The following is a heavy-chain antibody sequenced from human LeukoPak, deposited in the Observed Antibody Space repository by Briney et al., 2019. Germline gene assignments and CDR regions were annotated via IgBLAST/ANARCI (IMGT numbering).Heavy chain of an antibody. CDR2: INHSGST. CDR3: ARSGGVAGIEILDY. CDR1: GGSFSGYY. V-gene: IGHV4-34*01. J-gene: IGHJ4*02. Sequence: PSETLSLTCAVYGGSFSGYYWSWIRQPPGKGLEWIREINHSGSTNYNPSLKSRVTISVDTSKNQFSLKLSSVTAADTAVYYGARSGGVAGIEILDYWGQGTLVTVSS. D-gene: IGHD6-19*01.